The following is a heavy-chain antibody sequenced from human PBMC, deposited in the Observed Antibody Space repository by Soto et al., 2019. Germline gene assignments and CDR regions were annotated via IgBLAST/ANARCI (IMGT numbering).Heavy chain of an antibody. V-gene: IGHV1-69*01. D-gene: IGHD3-10*01. J-gene: IGHJ6*02. CDR3: ARQDTMARGYYYGMDV. Sequence: VQLVQSGAEVKKPGSSVKVSWKASGGTFSSYAISWVRQAPGQGLEWMGGIIPIFGTANYAQKFQGRVTITSDESTSTAYMELSSLRSEDTAVYYCARQDTMARGYYYGMDVWGQGTTVTVSS. CDR1: GGTFSSYA. CDR2: IIPIFGTA.